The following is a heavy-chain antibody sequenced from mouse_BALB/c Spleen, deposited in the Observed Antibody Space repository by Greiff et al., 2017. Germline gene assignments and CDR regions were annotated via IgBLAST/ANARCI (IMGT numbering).Heavy chain of an antibody. D-gene: IGHD2-1*01. CDR1: GYSFTGYY. CDR3: ARWGGNYDY. J-gene: IGHJ2*01. V-gene: IGHV1-31*01. Sequence: VQLKESGPELVKPGASVKISCKASGYSFTGYYMHWVKQSHVKSLEWIGRINPYNGATSYNQNFKDKASLTVDKSSSTAYMELHSLTSEDSAVYYCARWGGNYDYWGQGTTLTVSS. CDR2: INPYNGAT.